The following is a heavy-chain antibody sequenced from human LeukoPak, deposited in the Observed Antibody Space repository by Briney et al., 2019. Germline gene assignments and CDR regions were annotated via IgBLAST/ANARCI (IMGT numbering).Heavy chain of an antibody. J-gene: IGHJ4*02. CDR1: GFTFSSYG. CDR3: ANSWATSGSYDY. D-gene: IGHD1-26*01. Sequence: GGSLRLSCGASGFTFSSYGMHWVRQAPGKGLEWVAVISYDGSNKYYADSVKGRFTISRDNSKNTLYLQMNSLRAEDTAVYYCANSWATSGSYDYWGQGTLVTVSS. V-gene: IGHV3-30*18. CDR2: ISYDGSNK.